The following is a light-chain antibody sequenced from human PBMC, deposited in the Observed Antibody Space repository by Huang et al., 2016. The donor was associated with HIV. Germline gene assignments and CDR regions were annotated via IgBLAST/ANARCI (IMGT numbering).Light chain of an antibody. J-gene: IGKJ1*01. CDR1: QSLLHSNGYNY. V-gene: IGKV2-28*01. Sequence: DTVMTQSPLSLSVTPGESASISCNSSQSLLHSNGYNYLDWYVQKPGQSPQLLIYLTSSRASGVPYRCRGSGSGTDFTLDISRVEAEDVAIYYCMQTLQTPRTFGQGTKVEIK. CDR2: LTS. CDR3: MQTLQTPRT.